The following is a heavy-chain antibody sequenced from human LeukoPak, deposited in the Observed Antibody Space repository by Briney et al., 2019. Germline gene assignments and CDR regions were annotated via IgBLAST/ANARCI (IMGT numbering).Heavy chain of an antibody. Sequence: PGGSLRLSCAASGFTFDDYAMHWVRQAPGKGLEWVSGISWNSGSIGYADSVKGRFTISRDNAKNSLYLQMNSLRAEDTALYYCAKDSGYDYDRGGSVSPRFDYWGQGTLVTVSS. J-gene: IGHJ4*02. CDR1: GFTFDDYA. CDR2: ISWNSGSI. D-gene: IGHD5-12*01. CDR3: AKDSGYDYDRGGSVSPRFDY. V-gene: IGHV3-9*01.